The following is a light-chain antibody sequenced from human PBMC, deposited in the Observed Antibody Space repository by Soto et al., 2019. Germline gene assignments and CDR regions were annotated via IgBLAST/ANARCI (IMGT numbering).Light chain of an antibody. CDR2: EDK. CDR1: SGSISSNY. J-gene: IGLJ3*02. V-gene: IGLV6-57*04. Sequence: NFMLTQPHSVSESPGKTVAISCSRSSGSISSNYVQWYQQRPGSAPTTVIYEDKQRPSGVPDRFSGSIDRPSNSASLTISGLKTEDEADYYCQSYDSGNVVFGGGTKLTAL. CDR3: QSYDSGNVV.